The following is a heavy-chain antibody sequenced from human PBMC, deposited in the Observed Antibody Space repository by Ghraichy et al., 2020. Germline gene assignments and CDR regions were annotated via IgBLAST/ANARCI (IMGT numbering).Heavy chain of an antibody. D-gene: IGHD2-15*01. CDR1: GGSFSGYY. CDR2: INHSGST. CDR3: ARGKGYCSGGSCYSISWFDP. V-gene: IGHV4-34*01. Sequence: SETLSLTCAVYGGSFSGYYWSWIRQPPGKGLEWIGEINHSGSTNYNPSLKSRVTISVDTSKNQFSLKLSSVTAADTAVYYCARGKGYCSGGSCYSISWFDPWGQGTLVTVSS. J-gene: IGHJ5*02.